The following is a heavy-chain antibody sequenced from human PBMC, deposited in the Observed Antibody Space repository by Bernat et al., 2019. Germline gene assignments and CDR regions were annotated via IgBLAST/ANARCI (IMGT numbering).Heavy chain of an antibody. CDR1: GFTFSSYA. D-gene: IGHD3-22*01. J-gene: IGHJ4*02. Sequence: EVQLLESGGGLVQPGGSLRLSCAASGFTFSSYAMSWVRQAPGKGLEWVSAISGSGGSTYYADSVTGRFTISRDNSKNTLYLQMNSLRAEDTAVYYCAKLGRYYDSSGNFDYWGQGTLVTVSS. V-gene: IGHV3-23*01. CDR3: AKLGRYYDSSGNFDY. CDR2: ISGSGGST.